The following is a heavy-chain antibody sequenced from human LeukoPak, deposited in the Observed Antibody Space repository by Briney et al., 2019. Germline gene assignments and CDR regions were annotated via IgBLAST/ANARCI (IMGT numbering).Heavy chain of an antibody. J-gene: IGHJ3*02. CDR1: GFTFSSYW. V-gene: IGHV3-74*01. Sequence: GGSLRLSCAASGFTFSSYWMHWVRQAPGKGLVWVSRINSDGSSTSYADSVKGRFTISRDNAKNTLYLQMNSLRAEDTAVYYCARSGFRGPLDAFDIWGQGTMVTVSS. CDR3: ARSGFRGPLDAFDI. D-gene: IGHD2-21*01. CDR2: INSDGSST.